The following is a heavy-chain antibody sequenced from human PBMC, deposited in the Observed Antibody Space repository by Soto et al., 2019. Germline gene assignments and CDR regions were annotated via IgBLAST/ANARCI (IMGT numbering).Heavy chain of an antibody. V-gene: IGHV1-18*04. J-gene: IGHJ6*02. CDR1: GYTFPSSG. CDR2: LSAYNGNT. CDR3: ARVLVRPGIAAADRTYYYYGMDV. D-gene: IGHD6-13*01. Sequence: DSGRVACKAAGYTFPSSGISWARQATGQGPERMGWLSAYNGNTNYAQKLQGRVTMTTDTSTSTAYMELRSLRSDDTAVYYCARVLVRPGIAAADRTYYYYGMDVWGQGTTVPVSS.